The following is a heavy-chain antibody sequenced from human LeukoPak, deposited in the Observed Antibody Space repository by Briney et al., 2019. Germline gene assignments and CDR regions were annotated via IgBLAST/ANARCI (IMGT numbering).Heavy chain of an antibody. V-gene: IGHV1-69*05. CDR1: GGTFSSYA. CDR3: AKDDGSATMGFDS. CDR2: IIPIFGTA. D-gene: IGHD1-26*01. Sequence: AASVKVSCKASGGTFSSYAISWVRQAPGQGLEWMGGIIPIFGTANYAQKFQGRVTITTDESTNTAYLDLSSLRSEDTAVYYCAKDDGSATMGFDSWGQGTLVSVPS. J-gene: IGHJ5*01.